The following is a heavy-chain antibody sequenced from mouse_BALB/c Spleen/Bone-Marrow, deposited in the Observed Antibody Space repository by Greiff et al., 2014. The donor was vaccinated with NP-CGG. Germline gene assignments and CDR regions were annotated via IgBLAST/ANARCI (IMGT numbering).Heavy chain of an antibody. CDR1: GFSLTNYG. D-gene: IGHD1-2*01. CDR2: IWADGST. V-gene: IGHV2-9*02. CDR3: ARITTATGAMDY. Sequence: QVQLQQPGPGLVAPSQSLSITRTVSGFSLTNYGVHWVRQPPGKGLEWLGVIWADGSTNYNSALMSRLSISKDNSKSQVFFKMNSLQTDDTAMYYCARITTATGAMDYWGQGTSVTVSS. J-gene: IGHJ4*01.